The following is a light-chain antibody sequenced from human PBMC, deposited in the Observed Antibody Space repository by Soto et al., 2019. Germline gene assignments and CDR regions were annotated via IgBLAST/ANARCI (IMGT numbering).Light chain of an antibody. CDR1: QSVSSSY. CDR3: QQYGSSPRT. CDR2: GAS. V-gene: IGKV3-20*01. J-gene: IGKJ1*01. Sequence: ENVLTQSPGTLSLSPGERATLSCRASQSVSSSYLAWYQQKPGQAPRLLIYGASSRATGIPDRFSGSGSGTDFTLTICRLEPEDFAVYYCQQYGSSPRTFGQGTKVEIK.